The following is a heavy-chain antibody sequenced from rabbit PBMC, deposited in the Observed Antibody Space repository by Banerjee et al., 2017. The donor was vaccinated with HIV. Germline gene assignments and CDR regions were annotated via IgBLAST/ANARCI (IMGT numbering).Heavy chain of an antibody. J-gene: IGHJ4*01. D-gene: IGHD4-1*01. CDR3: ARDLAGVIGWNFGL. V-gene: IGHV1S45*01. Sequence: QEQLEESGGDLVKPEGSLTLSCKASGFDFSSYYMSWVRQAPGKGLEWIGIIYAGKGSTDYASWVNGRFTISKTSSTTVTLQMTSLTAADTATYFCARDLAGVIGWNFGLWGPGTLVTVS. CDR1: GFDFSSYYM. CDR2: IYAGKGST.